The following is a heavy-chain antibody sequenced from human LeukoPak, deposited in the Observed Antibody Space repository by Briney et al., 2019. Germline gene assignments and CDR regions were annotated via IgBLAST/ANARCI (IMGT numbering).Heavy chain of an antibody. CDR3: AKETIWFGEPALDY. V-gene: IGHV3-30*02. D-gene: IGHD3-10*01. Sequence: GGSLRLSCAVSGFSLSDYGIHWVRQAPGKGLEWVAFIAYDGTSKFYADSVKGRFTISRDISRSTLYLQMNSLRAEDTAVYYCAKETIWFGEPALDYWGQGTLVTVSS. CDR1: GFSLSDYG. J-gene: IGHJ4*02. CDR2: IAYDGTSK.